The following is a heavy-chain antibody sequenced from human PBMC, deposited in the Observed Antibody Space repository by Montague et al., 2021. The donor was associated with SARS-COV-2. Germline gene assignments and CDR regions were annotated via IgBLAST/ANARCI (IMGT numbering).Heavy chain of an antibody. Sequence: SETRSLTCTVSGGSISSHFWSFIRQPPGKGLEWIGYINSNGGTNDNPSLRSRLAMSVDTSKNQFSLQLRSMTPADTAVYFCARATSVRGAVSRFDPWGQGILVTVSS. J-gene: IGHJ5*02. CDR1: GGSISSHF. D-gene: IGHD3-10*01. CDR2: INSNGGT. CDR3: ARATSVRGAVSRFDP. V-gene: IGHV4-59*11.